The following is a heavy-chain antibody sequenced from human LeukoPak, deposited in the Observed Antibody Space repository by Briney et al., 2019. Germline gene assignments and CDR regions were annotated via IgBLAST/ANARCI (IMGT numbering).Heavy chain of an antibody. CDR2: IYYSGST. Sequence: SETLSLTCTVSGYSINSGYYWSWIRQPPGKRLEWIGSIYYSGSTYSNPTLKSRLTISVDTSKNQISLNLTSVTAADAAVYYCARNLEFNGFIWAPWAKGPRVT. D-gene: IGHD2-8*01. CDR3: ARNLEFNGFIWAP. V-gene: IGHV4-38-2*02. J-gene: IGHJ5*02. CDR1: GYSINSGYY.